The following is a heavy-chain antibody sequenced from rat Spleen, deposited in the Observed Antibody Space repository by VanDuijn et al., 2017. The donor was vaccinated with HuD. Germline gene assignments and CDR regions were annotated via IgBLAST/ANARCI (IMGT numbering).Heavy chain of an antibody. CDR2: IIYDGSST. J-gene: IGHJ2*01. D-gene: IGHD1-12*03. V-gene: IGHV5S10*01. Sequence: EVQLVESGGGLVQPGRSLKLSCAASGFTFSDYNMAWVRQAPRKGLEWVAIIIYDGSSTYYRDSVKGRFTISRDNAKSTLYLQMDSLRSEDTATYYCATHRYYDGYYGYWGQGVMVTVSS. CDR3: ATHRYYDGYYGY. CDR1: GFTFSDYN.